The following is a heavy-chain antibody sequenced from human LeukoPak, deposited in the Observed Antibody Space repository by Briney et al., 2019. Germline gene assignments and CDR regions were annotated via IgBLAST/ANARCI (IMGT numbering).Heavy chain of an antibody. J-gene: IGHJ1*01. CDR2: IGSSGTTK. V-gene: IGHV3-48*04. CDR3: ARERRLHH. Sequence: GGSLRLSCAASGFTFSDFGMHWVRQAPGKGLEWVSYIGSSGTTKDYADSVKGRFTISRDNAKGSLYLQMDSLRADDTAVYYCARERRLHHWGQGTLVTVS. CDR1: GFTFSDFG.